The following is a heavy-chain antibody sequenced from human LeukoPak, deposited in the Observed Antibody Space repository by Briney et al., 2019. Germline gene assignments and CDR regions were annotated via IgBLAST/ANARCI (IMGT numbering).Heavy chain of an antibody. J-gene: IGHJ5*02. CDR2: IDHSGSS. D-gene: IGHD6-19*01. V-gene: IGHV4-34*01. CDR1: GGSFSAYY. Sequence: SETLSLTCAVYGGSFSAYYWNWIRQSPGKGLEWIGEIDHSGSSNYNPSLKSRVTISVDTSNKQFSLKLSSVTAADTAVYYCARGAGRRGWFQINNWFDPWGQGTLVTVSS. CDR3: ARGAGRRGWFQINNWFDP.